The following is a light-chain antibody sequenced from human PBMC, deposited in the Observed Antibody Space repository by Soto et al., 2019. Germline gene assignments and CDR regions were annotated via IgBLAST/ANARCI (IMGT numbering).Light chain of an antibody. CDR1: QSVSSN. CDR3: QQYNNWPPWT. J-gene: IGKJ1*01. Sequence: EIVMTQSPATLSVSPGERATLSCRASQSVSSNLAWYQQKPGQAPRLLIYGASTRAPGIPARFSGSGSGTEFTLTISSLQSEDFAVDYCQQYNNWPPWTFGQGTKVEIK. V-gene: IGKV3-15*01. CDR2: GAS.